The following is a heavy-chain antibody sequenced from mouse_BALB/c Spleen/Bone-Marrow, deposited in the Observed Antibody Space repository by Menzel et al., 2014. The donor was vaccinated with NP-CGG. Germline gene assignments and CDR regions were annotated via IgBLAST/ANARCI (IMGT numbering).Heavy chain of an antibody. J-gene: IGHJ1*01. CDR1: GYTFTSYW. CDR3: ARWLLQYFDV. Sequence: QVQLQQPGAELAKPGASVKLSCKASGYTFTSYWMHWAKQRPGQGLEWIGEIIPSNSRTNYNEKFKSKATLTVDKSSNTAYMQLSSLTSEDSAVYYCARWLLQYFDVWGAGTTVTVSS. CDR2: IIPSNSRT. V-gene: IGHV1S81*02. D-gene: IGHD2-3*01.